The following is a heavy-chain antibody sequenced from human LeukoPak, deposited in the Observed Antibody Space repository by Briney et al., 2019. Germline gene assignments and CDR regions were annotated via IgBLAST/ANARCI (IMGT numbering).Heavy chain of an antibody. J-gene: IGHJ4*02. V-gene: IGHV3-21*06. CDR1: GFTFSSYS. D-gene: IGHD5-18*01. CDR2: ISSSSSYI. Sequence: PGGSLRLSCAASGFTFSSYSMNWVRQAPGKGLEWVSSISSSSSYIYYADSVKGRFTISRDNAKNTLYLQMNSLRAEDTAVYYCARVAYIYGYSQGFDYWGQGTLATVSS. CDR3: ARVAYIYGYSQGFDY.